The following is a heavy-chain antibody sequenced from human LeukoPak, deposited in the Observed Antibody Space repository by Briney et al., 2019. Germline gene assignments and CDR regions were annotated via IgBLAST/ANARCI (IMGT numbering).Heavy chain of an antibody. Sequence: SETLSLTCTVSGGPIARSSDYWGWIRQSPGKGLEWIGCIFYSGRTDYNPSLKSRVTISVDTSKNQFSLKLSSVTAADTAVYYCARHPGYFDYWGQGTLVTVSS. J-gene: IGHJ4*02. CDR1: GGPIARSSDY. V-gene: IGHV4-39*01. CDR3: ARHPGYFDY. CDR2: IFYSGRT.